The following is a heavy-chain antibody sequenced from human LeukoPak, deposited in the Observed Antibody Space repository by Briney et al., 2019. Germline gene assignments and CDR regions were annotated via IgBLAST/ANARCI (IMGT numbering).Heavy chain of an antibody. V-gene: IGHV4-38-2*02. CDR2: IYHSGST. CDR3: ARPRIRGIARPGPFDAFDI. CDR1: GYSISRGYY. D-gene: IGHD6-13*01. Sequence: KSSETLSLTCTVSGYSISRGYYWGWLRQPPGKGLECIASIYHSGSTYYNPSLKSRVTISVDTSKNQFSLKLSSVTAADTAVYYCARPRIRGIARPGPFDAFDIWGQGTMVTVSS. J-gene: IGHJ3*02.